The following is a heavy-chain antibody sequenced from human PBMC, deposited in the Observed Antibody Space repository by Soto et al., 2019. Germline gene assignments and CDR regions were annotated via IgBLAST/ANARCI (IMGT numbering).Heavy chain of an antibody. J-gene: IGHJ4*02. CDR1: GFFFTTYA. Sequence: GGSLRLSCAASGFFFTTYAMNWVRQAPGKGLEWVSGISGSGGATSYADSVKGRFTISGDNSKNTLYLNMDSLRADDTAVYFCAKDAVMVSSSYNYFDYWGQGTLVTVSS. D-gene: IGHD6-13*01. CDR3: AKDAVMVSSSYNYFDY. V-gene: IGHV3-23*01. CDR2: ISGSGGAT.